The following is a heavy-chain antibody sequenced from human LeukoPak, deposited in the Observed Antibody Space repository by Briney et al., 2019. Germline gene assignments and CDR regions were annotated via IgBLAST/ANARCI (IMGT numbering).Heavy chain of an antibody. J-gene: IGHJ4*02. CDR3: ARGVSPDY. Sequence: KPSETLSLTCAVYGGSFSGYYWSWIRQPPGKGLEWIGEINHSGSTNYNPPLKSRVTISVDTSKNQFSLKLSSVTAADTAVYYCARGVSPDYWGQGTLVTVSS. CDR2: INHSGST. CDR1: GGSFSGYY. V-gene: IGHV4-34*01.